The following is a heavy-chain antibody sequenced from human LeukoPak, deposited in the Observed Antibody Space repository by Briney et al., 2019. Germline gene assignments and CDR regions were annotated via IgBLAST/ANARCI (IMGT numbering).Heavy chain of an antibody. V-gene: IGHV4-59*01. Sequence: TPSETLSLTCTVSGGSISSYYWSWIRQPPGKGLEWIGYIYHSGSTNYNPSLQSRVTISVDTSKNQFSLNLNSVTAADTAVYYCARGGAARLHFQNWGQGTLVTVSS. J-gene: IGHJ1*01. D-gene: IGHD6-6*01. CDR2: IYHSGST. CDR1: GGSISSYY. CDR3: ARGGAARLHFQN.